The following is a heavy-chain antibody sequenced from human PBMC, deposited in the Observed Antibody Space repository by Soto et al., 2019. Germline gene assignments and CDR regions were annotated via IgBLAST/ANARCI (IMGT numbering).Heavy chain of an antibody. CDR3: ARDPSGQYPIFDY. CDR2: IYSGGST. CDR1: GFTVSSNY. Sequence: EVQLVETGGGLIQPGGSLRLSCAASGFTVSSNYMSWVRQAPGKGLEWVSVIYSGGSTYYADSVKGRFTISRDNSKSTLYLQMNSLRAEDTAMYFCARDPSGQYPIFDYWGQGTLVTVSS. D-gene: IGHD6-19*01. V-gene: IGHV3-53*05. J-gene: IGHJ4*02.